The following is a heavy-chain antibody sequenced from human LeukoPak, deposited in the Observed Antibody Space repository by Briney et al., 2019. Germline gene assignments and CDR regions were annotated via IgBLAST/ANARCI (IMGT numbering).Heavy chain of an antibody. J-gene: IGHJ6*02. Sequence: SETLSLTCTVAGGSISSYYWSWIRQPPGKGLEWIGYMYYSGRTNYNPSLKSRVTISVDTSKNQFSLKLSSVTAADTAVYYCARTFSESYYYYGMDVWGQGTTVTVSS. V-gene: IGHV4-59*01. D-gene: IGHD1-26*01. CDR1: GGSISSYY. CDR3: ARTFSESYYYYGMDV. CDR2: MYYSGRT.